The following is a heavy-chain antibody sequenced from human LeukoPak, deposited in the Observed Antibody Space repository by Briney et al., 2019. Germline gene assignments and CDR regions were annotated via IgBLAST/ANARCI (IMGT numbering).Heavy chain of an antibody. J-gene: IGHJ5*02. CDR3: AKSGHDYGDYRKYNWFDP. CDR1: GFTFSSYG. V-gene: IGHV3-33*06. CDR2: IWFDGSNK. D-gene: IGHD4-17*01. Sequence: PGGSLRLSCAASGFTFSSYGMRWVRQAPGKGLEWVAVIWFDGSNKYYADSVKGRFTISRDNSKNTLSLQMNSLRAEDTAVYYCAKSGHDYGDYRKYNWFDPWGQGTLVTVSS.